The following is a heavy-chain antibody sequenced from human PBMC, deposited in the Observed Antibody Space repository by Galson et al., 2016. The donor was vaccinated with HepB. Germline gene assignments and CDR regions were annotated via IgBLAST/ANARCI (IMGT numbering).Heavy chain of an antibody. V-gene: IGHV3-74*01. Sequence: SLRLSCAASGFIFSSYWMHWRRQSRGKGRGWVSHINSDGSSTRYADSVKGRITISRDNAKNTLYLQMNSLRAEDTAVYYCARVLGGYQSFDYWGQGTLVTVSS. CDR3: ARVLGGYQSFDY. CDR2: INSDGSST. J-gene: IGHJ4*02. CDR1: GFIFSSYW. D-gene: IGHD1-26*01.